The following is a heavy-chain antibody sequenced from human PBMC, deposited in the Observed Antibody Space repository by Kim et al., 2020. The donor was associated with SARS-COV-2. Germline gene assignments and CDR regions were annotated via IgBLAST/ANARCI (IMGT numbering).Heavy chain of an antibody. D-gene: IGHD1-1*01. V-gene: IGHV3-49*04. CDR1: GFTFGDYA. J-gene: IGHJ3*02. CDR3: TREAGTTFDAFDI. Sequence: GGSLRLSCTASGFTFGDYAMSWVRQAPGKGLEWVGFIRSKAYGGTTEYAASVKGRFTISRDDSKSIAYLQMNSLKTEDTAVYYCTREAGTTFDAFDIWGQGTMVTVSS. CDR2: IRSKAYGGTT.